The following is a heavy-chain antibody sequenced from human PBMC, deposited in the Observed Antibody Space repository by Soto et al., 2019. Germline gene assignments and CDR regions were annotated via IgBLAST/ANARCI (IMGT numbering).Heavy chain of an antibody. CDR2: ICAFNGNT. D-gene: IGHD6-19*01. CDR1: GYSFTNYG. Sequence: QDQLVQSGAEVKKPGASVKVSCKASGYSFTNYGITWVRQAPGQGLEWMGWICAFNGNTHSAQKLQGRVTMTTDASTSTAYLELRSLRSDDTAVYYCARDRGVAPPVAGNTHYYYYMDVWGKGTTVTVSS. J-gene: IGHJ6*03. V-gene: IGHV1-18*01. CDR3: ARDRGVAPPVAGNTHYYYYMDV.